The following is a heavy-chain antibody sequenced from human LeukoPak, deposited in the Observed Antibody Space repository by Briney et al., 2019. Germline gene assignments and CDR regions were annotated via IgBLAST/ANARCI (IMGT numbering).Heavy chain of an antibody. CDR1: GGSIRSTTYY. V-gene: IGHV4-39*07. CDR2: IYYSGNT. CDR3: ARAPHFFDTSGSRYYFDY. J-gene: IGHJ4*02. D-gene: IGHD3-22*01. Sequence: SETLSLTCNVSGGSIRSTTYYWGWIRQPPGKGLEWIGSIYYSGNTYYSPSLMSRVTISVDTSKNQFSLNLSSVTAADTAVYYCARAPHFFDTSGSRYYFDYWGQGALVTVSS.